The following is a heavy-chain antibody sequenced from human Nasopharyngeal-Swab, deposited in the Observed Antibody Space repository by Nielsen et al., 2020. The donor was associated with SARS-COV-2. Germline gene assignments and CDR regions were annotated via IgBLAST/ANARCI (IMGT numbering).Heavy chain of an antibody. CDR2: ISYDGSNK. Sequence: WIRQPPGKGLEWVAVISYDGSNKYYADSVKGRFTISRDNSKNTLYLQMNSLRAEDTAVYYCAAALTDDFDYWGQGTLVTVS. CDR3: AAALTDDFDY. V-gene: IGHV3-30*04. D-gene: IGHD1-20*01. J-gene: IGHJ4*02.